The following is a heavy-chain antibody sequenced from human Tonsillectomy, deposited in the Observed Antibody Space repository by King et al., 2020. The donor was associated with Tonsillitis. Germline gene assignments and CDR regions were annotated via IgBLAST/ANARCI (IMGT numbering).Heavy chain of an antibody. D-gene: IGHD3-10*01. V-gene: IGHV4-4*07. J-gene: IGHJ4*02. CDR3: ARDMVRGLIHPFDY. CDR1: GDSISDYY. CDR2: IYTSGNT. Sequence: LQLQESGPGLVKPSETLSLTCTVSGDSISDYYWSWIRQPAGKGLEWIGRIYTSGNTNYNPSLKSRVTMSVDTSKNQFSLRLSSVTAAATAVYFCARDMVRGLIHPFDYWGQGTLVTVSS.